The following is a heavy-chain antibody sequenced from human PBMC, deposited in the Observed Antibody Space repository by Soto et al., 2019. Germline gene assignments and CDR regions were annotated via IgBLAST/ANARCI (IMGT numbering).Heavy chain of an antibody. Sequence: ASVKVSCKASGYTFTSYGISWVRQAPGQGLEWMGWISAYNGNTNYAQKLQGRVTMTTDTSTSTAYMELRSLRSDDTAVYYCAGSRDGYNLNYYYGMDVWGQGXTVTVYS. V-gene: IGHV1-18*01. J-gene: IGHJ6*02. D-gene: IGHD5-12*01. CDR1: GYTFTSYG. CDR2: ISAYNGNT. CDR3: AGSRDGYNLNYYYGMDV.